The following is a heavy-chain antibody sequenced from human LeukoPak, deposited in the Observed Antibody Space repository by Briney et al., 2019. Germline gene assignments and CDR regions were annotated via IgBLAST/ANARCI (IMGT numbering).Heavy chain of an antibody. CDR2: IYYSGNT. D-gene: IGHD2-8*02. Sequence: PSGTLSLTCTVSSGSISSGDYYWSWIRQPPGKGLEWIGYIYYSGNTFYNPSLKSRVTISVDTSKNQFSLKLSSVTAADTAVYYCARQTYYCTSAYCHPYYFGYWGQGTLVTVSS. J-gene: IGHJ4*02. V-gene: IGHV4-30-4*01. CDR1: SGSISSGDYY. CDR3: ARQTYYCTSAYCHPYYFGY.